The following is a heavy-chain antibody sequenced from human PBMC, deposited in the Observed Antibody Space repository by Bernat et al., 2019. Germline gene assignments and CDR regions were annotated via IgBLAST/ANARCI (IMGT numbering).Heavy chain of an antibody. Sequence: QVQLVESGGGVVQPGRSLRLSCAASGFTFSSYGMHWVRQAPGKGLEWVAVIWYDGSNKYYADSVKGRFTISRDNSKNTLYLQMNSLRAEDTAVYYCAREGYGDYQRYGYFQHWGQGTLVTVSS. D-gene: IGHD4-17*01. CDR2: IWYDGSNK. V-gene: IGHV3-33*01. J-gene: IGHJ1*01. CDR3: AREGYGDYQRYGYFQH. CDR1: GFTFSSYG.